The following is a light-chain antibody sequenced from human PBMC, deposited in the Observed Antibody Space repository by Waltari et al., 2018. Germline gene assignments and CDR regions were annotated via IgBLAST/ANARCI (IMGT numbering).Light chain of an antibody. Sequence: QSVLTQPPSASGTAGQRVTISCSGSSSNIGSNYVYWYLQLPGSAPKLLIYCNSQRPSGVPDRFSGSKSGTSASLAISGLRSEDEADYYCLAWDDSLSGPVFGGGTKLTVL. CDR3: LAWDDSLSGPV. CDR2: CNS. V-gene: IGLV1-47*02. CDR1: SSNIGSNY. J-gene: IGLJ3*02.